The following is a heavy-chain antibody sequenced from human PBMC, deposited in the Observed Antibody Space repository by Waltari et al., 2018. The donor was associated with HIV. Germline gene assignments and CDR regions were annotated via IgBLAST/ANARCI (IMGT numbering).Heavy chain of an antibody. J-gene: IGHJ4*02. CDR1: GFTLSSDG. CDR3: ARKYSSSWGAPFDY. Sequence: QVQLVESGGGVVQPGRSLRLSCDTSGFTLSSDGMHWVRQAQGKGLEWVTVIWYDGSKKYYADSVKGRFTISRDNSKNTLYLQMNSLRIEDTAVYYCARKYSSSWGAPFDYWGQGTLVTVSS. V-gene: IGHV3-33*01. D-gene: IGHD6-13*01. CDR2: IWYDGSKK.